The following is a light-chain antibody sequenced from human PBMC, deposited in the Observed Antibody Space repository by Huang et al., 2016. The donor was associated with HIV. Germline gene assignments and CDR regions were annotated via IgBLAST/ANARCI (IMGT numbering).Light chain of an antibody. CDR1: QSISNS. CDR3: QQYNDWPRS. J-gene: IGKJ4*01. Sequence: EIVMTQSPNTLSVSPGERVTLSCRASQSISNSLAWYQQRPGQAPRLLVYGASTRATGFPARFSGSGSGTEFTLTISSLQAEDSAVYYCQQYNDWPRSFGGGTKVEIK. CDR2: GAS. V-gene: IGKV3-15*01.